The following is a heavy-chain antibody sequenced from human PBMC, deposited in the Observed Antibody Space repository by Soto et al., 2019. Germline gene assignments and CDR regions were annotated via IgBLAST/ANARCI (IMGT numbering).Heavy chain of an antibody. CDR1: GGSISSGGYS. J-gene: IGHJ6*02. Sequence: SETLSLTCAVSGGSISSGGYSWSWIRQPPGKGLEWIGYIYHSGSTYYNPSLKSRVTISVDRSKNQFSLKLSSVTAADTAVYYCARSGGITMVRGVMGYYYYGMDVWGQGTTVTSP. D-gene: IGHD3-10*01. V-gene: IGHV4-30-2*01. CDR3: ARSGGITMVRGVMGYYYYGMDV. CDR2: IYHSGST.